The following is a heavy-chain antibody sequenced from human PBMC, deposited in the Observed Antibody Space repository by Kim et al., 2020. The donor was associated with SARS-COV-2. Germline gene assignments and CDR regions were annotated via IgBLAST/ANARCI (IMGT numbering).Heavy chain of an antibody. CDR3: ARPTDKYHYDSSGYYDDDYQYGMDV. CDR1: GYIFIGYY. CDR2: INPNSGGA. Sequence: ASVKVSCKASGYIFIGYYIHWVRQAPGQGLEWMGWINPNSGGANYARQFQGRVTMARDTSISTAYMELSRLRSDDTAIYYCARPTDKYHYDSSGYYDDDYQYGMDVGGRGTTVTVPS. V-gene: IGHV1-2*02. D-gene: IGHD3-22*01. J-gene: IGHJ6*02.